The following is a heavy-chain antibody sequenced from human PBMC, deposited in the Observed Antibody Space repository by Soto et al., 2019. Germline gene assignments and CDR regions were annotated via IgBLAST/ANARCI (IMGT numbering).Heavy chain of an antibody. CDR3: ARAGDRFSSSWSGVEF. Sequence: EVQLLESGGGFVQPGGSLGLSCAVSGFTFSNFAMTWVRQAPGKGLEWVSAVSGRGGSAYYADAVKGRFTVSRDNSKNMVYLQMNSVRAEDTAKYYCARAGDRFSSSWSGVEFWGQGTLVTVSS. V-gene: IGHV3-23*01. D-gene: IGHD6-13*01. CDR1: GFTFSNFA. CDR2: VSGRGGSA. J-gene: IGHJ4*02.